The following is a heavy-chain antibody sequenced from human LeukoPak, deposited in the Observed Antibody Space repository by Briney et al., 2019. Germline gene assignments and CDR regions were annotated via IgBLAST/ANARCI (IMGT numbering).Heavy chain of an antibody. D-gene: IGHD6-19*01. CDR2: IGSSGGGI. CDR3: ARDGIAVANDY. J-gene: IGHJ4*02. CDR1: GFTFSTYT. V-gene: IGHV3-21*01. Sequence: GGSLRLSCAASGFTFSTYTMYWVRHPPGKRLEWVSIIGSSGGGIHYADSVKGRFTISRDNAKNSLYLQMNSLRAEDTAVYYCARDGIAVANDYWGQGTLVTVSS.